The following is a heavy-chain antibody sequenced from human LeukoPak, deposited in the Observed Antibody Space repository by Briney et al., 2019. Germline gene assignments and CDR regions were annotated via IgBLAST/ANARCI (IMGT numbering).Heavy chain of an antibody. CDR1: GFTFSDYY. J-gene: IGHJ4*02. V-gene: IGHV3-11*04. Sequence: PGGSLRLSCAASGFTFSDYYMSWIRQAPGKGLEGVSYISSSGSTIYYADSAKGRFTISRDNAKNSLYLQMNSLRAEDTAVYYCARGMSLGISLDYWGQGTLVTVSS. CDR2: ISSSGSTI. CDR3: ARGMSLGISLDY. D-gene: IGHD7-27*01.